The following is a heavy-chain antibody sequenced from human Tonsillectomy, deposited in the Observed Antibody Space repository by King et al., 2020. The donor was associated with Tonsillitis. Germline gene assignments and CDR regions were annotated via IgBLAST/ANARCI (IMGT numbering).Heavy chain of an antibody. J-gene: IGHJ3*02. D-gene: IGHD6-13*01. CDR2: ISSNGGST. Sequence: EVQLVESGGGLVQPGGSLRLSCAASGFTFSSYAMHWVRQAPGKGLEYVSAISSNGGSTYYANSGKGRFTISRDNSKNTLYLQMGSLRAEDMAVYYCARTKGYSSSWYNLGDAFDIWGQGTMVTVSS. CDR1: GFTFSSYA. CDR3: ARTKGYSSSWYNLGDAFDI. V-gene: IGHV3-64*01.